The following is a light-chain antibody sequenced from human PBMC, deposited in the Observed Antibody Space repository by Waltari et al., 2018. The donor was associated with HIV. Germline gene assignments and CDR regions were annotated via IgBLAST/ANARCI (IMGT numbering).Light chain of an antibody. CDR1: QSISNC. CDR3: QQYNTYSQT. Sequence: VQMTQSPSTLFASVGDTVTITCRASQSISNCLAWYQQKPGKAPKPLIYGASSLQSGVPSRFSGSGSETEFTLTINSLQPDDFATYYCQQYNTYSQTFGQGTKVDIK. CDR2: GAS. J-gene: IGKJ1*01. V-gene: IGKV1-5*03.